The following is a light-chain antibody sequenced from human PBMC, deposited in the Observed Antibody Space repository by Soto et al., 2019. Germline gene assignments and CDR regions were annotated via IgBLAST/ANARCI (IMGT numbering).Light chain of an antibody. J-gene: IGKJ4*01. V-gene: IGKV1-9*01. Sequence: DIQLTQSPSFLSASVGERVTITCRASQGISSYLAWYQQRAGKAPKFLMYSAPTLQSGVPSRFSFSGSGTEFALTISSLQPEDFATYYCQQLKNYPLTFGGGTKLEI. CDR3: QQLKNYPLT. CDR2: SAP. CDR1: QGISSY.